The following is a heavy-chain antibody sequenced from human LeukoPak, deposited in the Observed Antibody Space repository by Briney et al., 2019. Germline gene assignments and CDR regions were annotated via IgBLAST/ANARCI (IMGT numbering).Heavy chain of an antibody. Sequence: SVKVSCKASGGTFSNHAISWVRQAPGQGLEWMGGIVPIFGTANYAQKFQGRVTITADESTGSAYMALSSLRSEDTAMYYCARPSYYDSSGYYYNDAFDVWGQGTMVTVSS. V-gene: IGHV1-69*01. D-gene: IGHD3-22*01. CDR1: GGTFSNHA. CDR3: ARPSYYDSSGYYYNDAFDV. J-gene: IGHJ3*01. CDR2: IVPIFGTA.